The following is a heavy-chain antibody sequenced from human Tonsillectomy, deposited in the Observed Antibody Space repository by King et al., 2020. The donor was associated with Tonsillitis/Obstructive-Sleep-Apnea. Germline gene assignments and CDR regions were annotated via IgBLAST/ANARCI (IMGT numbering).Heavy chain of an antibody. CDR2: IYWDNDK. J-gene: IGHJ4*02. V-gene: IGHV2-5*02. D-gene: IGHD3-10*01. Sequence: TLKESGPTLVKPTQTLTLTCTFSGFSLSTSGVGVGWIRQPPGKALEWLALIYWDNDKRYSPSLKSRLTITKDTSKNQVVLTMINMDPVDTATYYCEHSLTNGSGAIWGQGTLVTVSS. CDR3: EHSLTNGSGAI. CDR1: GFSLSTSGVG.